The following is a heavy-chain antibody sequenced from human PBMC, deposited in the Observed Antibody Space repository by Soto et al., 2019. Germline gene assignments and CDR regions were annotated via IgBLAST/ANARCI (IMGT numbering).Heavy chain of an antibody. CDR1: GGSISTYY. J-gene: IGHJ4*02. CDR3: ASHSSGWYWGGLDF. V-gene: IGHV4-59*01. D-gene: IGHD6-19*01. CDR2: IYYSGST. Sequence: QVQLQESGPGLVKPSETLSLTCSVSGGSISTYYWSWIRQPPGKGLEWIGYIYYSGSTNYNPSVKCRVTISVDTSKNHFSLKLSSVTAADTAVYYCASHSSGWYWGGLDFWGQGTLVTVSS.